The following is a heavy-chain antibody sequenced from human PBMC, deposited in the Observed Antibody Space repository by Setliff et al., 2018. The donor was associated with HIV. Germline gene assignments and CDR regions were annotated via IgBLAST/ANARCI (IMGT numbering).Heavy chain of an antibody. Sequence: GESLKISCKGSGYSFTSYWIGWVRQMPGKGLEWMGIIYPGYSDTRYSPSFQGQVTISVDKSISAAYLQWSSLKASDTAMYYCARQFLDWSNDYYSRYYMDVWGKGTTVTVSS. V-gene: IGHV5-51*01. J-gene: IGHJ6*03. CDR1: GYSFTSYW. D-gene: IGHD3-3*01. CDR3: ARQFLDWSNDYYSRYYMDV. CDR2: IYPGYSDT.